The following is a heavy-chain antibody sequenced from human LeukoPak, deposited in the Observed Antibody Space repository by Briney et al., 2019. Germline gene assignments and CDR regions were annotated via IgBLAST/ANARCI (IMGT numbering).Heavy chain of an antibody. CDR1: GYTFTSYD. CDR2: MNPNSGNT. J-gene: IGHJ4*02. CDR3: ARGPMATFGHTDY. Sequence: ASVKVSCKASGYTFTSYDINWVRQATGQGLEWMGWMNPNSGNTGYAQKLQGRVTMTTDTSTSTAYMELRSLRSDDTAVYYCARGPMATFGHTDYWGQGTLVTVSS. D-gene: IGHD5-24*01. V-gene: IGHV1-8*01.